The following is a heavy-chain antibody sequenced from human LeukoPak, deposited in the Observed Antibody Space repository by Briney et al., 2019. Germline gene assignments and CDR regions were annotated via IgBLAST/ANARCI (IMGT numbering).Heavy chain of an antibody. CDR2: ISWNSGSI. CDR3: AKGSYYYDSSGYWSYFDY. CDR1: GFTFDDYA. D-gene: IGHD3-22*01. Sequence: GRSLRLSCAASGFTFDDYAMHWVRQAPGKGLEWVSGISWNSGSIGYADSVKGRFTISRDNAKNPLYLQMNSLRAEDTALYYCAKGSYYYDSSGYWSYFDYWGQGTLVTVSS. V-gene: IGHV3-9*01. J-gene: IGHJ4*02.